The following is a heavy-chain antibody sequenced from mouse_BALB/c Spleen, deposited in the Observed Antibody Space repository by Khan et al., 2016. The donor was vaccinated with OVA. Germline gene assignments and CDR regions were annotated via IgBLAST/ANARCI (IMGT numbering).Heavy chain of an antibody. J-gene: IGHJ3*01. CDR1: GYSFTSYY. CDR3: TRHGYVAWFTY. Sequence: VQLQQSGPVLMKPGASVKISCKASGYSFTSYYIHWMIESHGTSLEWIGYIDPFSGATTYNQKFKGKATLTVDKSSNTAYIHLRNLTSEDSAVYYCTRHGYVAWFTYWGQGTLVTVSA. D-gene: IGHD2-2*01. CDR2: IDPFSGAT. V-gene: IGHV1-31*01.